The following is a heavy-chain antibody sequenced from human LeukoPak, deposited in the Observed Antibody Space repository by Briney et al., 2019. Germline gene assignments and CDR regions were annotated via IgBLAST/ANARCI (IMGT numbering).Heavy chain of an antibody. CDR2: IYYIGIT. Sequence: PSETLSLTCTVSGGSISSYYWSWIRQPPGKGLEWLGYIYYIGITKYNPSLRSRVTISLDTSKNQSSLTLTSVTAADTAVYYCARHRLNFDYWGQGTLVTVSS. J-gene: IGHJ4*02. V-gene: IGHV4-59*08. CDR3: ARHRLNFDY. CDR1: GGSISSYY.